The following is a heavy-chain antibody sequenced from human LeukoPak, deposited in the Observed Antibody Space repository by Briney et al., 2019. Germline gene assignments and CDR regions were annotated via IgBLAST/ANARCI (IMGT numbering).Heavy chain of an antibody. CDR3: VRYRVCEVFDY. CDR1: GGSVSSGYYY. J-gene: IGHJ4*02. V-gene: IGHV4-61*01. D-gene: IGHD3-16*02. Sequence: SETLSLTCTVSGGSVSSGYYYWSWIRQAPGKGLEWIGNIYYSGSTNYNPSLQSRVTISRDTTKNQFSLKLSSVTAADTAVYYCVRYRVCEVFDYWGQGTLVTVSS. CDR2: IYYSGST.